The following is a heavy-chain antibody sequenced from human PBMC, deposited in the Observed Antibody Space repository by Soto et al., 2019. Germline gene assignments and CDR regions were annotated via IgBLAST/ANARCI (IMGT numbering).Heavy chain of an antibody. CDR1: GFTFSTYG. CDR3: TTELSDMQAFDI. D-gene: IGHD1-1*01. J-gene: IGHJ3*02. CDR2: TWNDGSHK. Sequence: QVQLVESGGGVVQPGRSLRLSCVASGFTFSTYGMHWVRQAPGKGLEWVAMTWNDGSHKYYADPVKDRFTISRDNFKNTLYLQLNSLIDEDSAVYYCTTELSDMQAFDIWGQGTMVTVSS. V-gene: IGHV3-33*01.